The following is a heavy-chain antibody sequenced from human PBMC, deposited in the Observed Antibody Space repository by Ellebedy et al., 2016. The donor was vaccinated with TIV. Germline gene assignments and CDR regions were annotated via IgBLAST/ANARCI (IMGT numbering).Heavy chain of an antibody. CDR1: GGSFSGYY. D-gene: IGHD3-3*01. J-gene: IGHJ1*01. Sequence: MPSETPSLTCAVYGGSFSGYYWSWIRQPPGKGLEWIGEINHSGSTNYNPSLKSRVTISVDTSKNQFSLKLSSVTAADTAVYYCGRGFIADYDFWSGAKTKYFQHWGQGTLVTVSS. V-gene: IGHV4-34*01. CDR3: GRGFIADYDFWSGAKTKYFQH. CDR2: INHSGST.